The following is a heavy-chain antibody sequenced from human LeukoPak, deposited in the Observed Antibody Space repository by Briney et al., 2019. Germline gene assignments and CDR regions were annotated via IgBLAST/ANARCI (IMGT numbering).Heavy chain of an antibody. Sequence: ASVKVSCKASGGTFSSYAISWVRQAPGQGLEWMGGIIPIFGTANYAQKFQGRVTITADESTSTAYMELSSLRSEDTAVYYWASDREGTTSVYWGQGTLVTVSS. V-gene: IGHV1-69*13. J-gene: IGHJ4*02. D-gene: IGHD1-7*01. CDR3: ASDREGTTSVY. CDR2: IIPIFGTA. CDR1: GGTFSSYA.